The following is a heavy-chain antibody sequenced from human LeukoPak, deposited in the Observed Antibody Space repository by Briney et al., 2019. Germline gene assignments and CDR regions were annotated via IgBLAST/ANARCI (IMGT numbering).Heavy chain of an antibody. V-gene: IGHV3-73*01. CDR1: GFTFSGSA. J-gene: IGHJ5*02. CDR3: AKGVRFLDPFDP. Sequence: PGGSLRLSCAASGFTFSGSAMHWVRQASGKGLEWVGRIRSKANSYATAYAASVKGRFTISRDDSKNTAYLQMNSLKTEDTAVYYCAKGVRFLDPFDPWGQGTLVTVSS. D-gene: IGHD3-3*01. CDR2: IRSKANSYAT.